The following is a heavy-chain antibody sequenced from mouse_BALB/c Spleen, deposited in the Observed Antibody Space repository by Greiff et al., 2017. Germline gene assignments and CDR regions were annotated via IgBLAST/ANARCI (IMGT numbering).Heavy chain of an antibody. CDR2: INSNGGST. CDR1: GFTFSSYY. J-gene: IGHJ3*01. V-gene: IGHV5-6-2*01. D-gene: IGHD2-4*01. Sequence: EVMLVESGGGLVKLGGSLKLSCAASGFTFSSYYMSWVRQTPEKRLELVAAINSNGGSTYYPDTVKGRFTISRDNAKNTLYLQMSSLKSEDTALYYCARHYDYFAWFAYWGQGTLVTVSA. CDR3: ARHYDYFAWFAY.